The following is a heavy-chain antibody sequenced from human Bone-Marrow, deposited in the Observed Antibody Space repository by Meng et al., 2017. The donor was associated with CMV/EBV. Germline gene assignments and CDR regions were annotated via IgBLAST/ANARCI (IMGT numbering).Heavy chain of an antibody. J-gene: IGHJ4*02. CDR2: ISESGASK. D-gene: IGHD2-15*01. CDR1: GFTFSSYF. Sequence: GESLKISCEVSGFTFSSYFMSWVRQAPGKGLEWVAVISESGASKYYADSVKGRFFISRDNSRDTLYLQMKNLRADDTAAYYCAKDETVGATSPFDYWGQGTLVTVSS. CDR3: AKDETVGATSPFDY. V-gene: IGHV3-23*01.